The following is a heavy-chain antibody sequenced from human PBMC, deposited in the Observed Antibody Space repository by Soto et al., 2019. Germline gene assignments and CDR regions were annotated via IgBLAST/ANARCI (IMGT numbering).Heavy chain of an antibody. V-gene: IGHV1-69*19. CDR2: IIPIFGTA. J-gene: IGHJ6*04. Sequence: QVQLVQSGAEVKKPGSSVKVSCKASGGTFSSYAISWVRQAPGQGLEWMGGIIPIFGTANYAQKFQGRVTITADESTSTADMELSSLRFEDTAVYYCSGTVRFSIAVAGNPVNYYDGMGVWGEGTTVTVSS. CDR3: SGTVRFSIAVAGNPVNYYDGMGV. CDR1: GGTFSSYA. D-gene: IGHD6-19*01.